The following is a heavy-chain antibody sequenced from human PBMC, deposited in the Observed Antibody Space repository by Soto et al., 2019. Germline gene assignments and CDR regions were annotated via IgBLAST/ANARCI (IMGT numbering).Heavy chain of an antibody. Sequence: GESLKISCTGSGYSFTSYWIGWVRQMPGKGLEWMGIIYPGDSDPRYSPSFQGQVTISADKSISTAYLQWSSLKASDTAMYYCARQGYYVILIARHRYGMDVWGPGTTVTVSS. CDR2: IYPGDSDP. CDR1: GYSFTSYW. D-gene: IGHD3-9*01. J-gene: IGHJ6*02. V-gene: IGHV5-51*01. CDR3: ARQGYYVILIARHRYGMDV.